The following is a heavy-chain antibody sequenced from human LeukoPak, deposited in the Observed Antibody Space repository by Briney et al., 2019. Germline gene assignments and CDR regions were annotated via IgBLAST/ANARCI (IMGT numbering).Heavy chain of an antibody. CDR2: ITSSNSYI. CDR1: GFTFSTYS. V-gene: IGHV3-21*01. J-gene: IGHJ4*02. CDR3: ARDQSWQLYDY. Sequence: GGSLRLSCAASGFTFSTYSMNWVRQAPGKGLEWASSITSSNSYIHYADSVKGRFTISRDNAKNTLYLQMNSLRAEDSAVYYCARDQSWQLYDYWGQGTLVTVSS. D-gene: IGHD6-6*01.